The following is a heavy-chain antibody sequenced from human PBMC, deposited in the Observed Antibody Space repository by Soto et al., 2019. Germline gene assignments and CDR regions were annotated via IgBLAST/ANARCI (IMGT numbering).Heavy chain of an antibody. V-gene: IGHV4-30-4*08. D-gene: IGHD5-18*01. CDR2: IYYSGST. CDR3: ARVRKQLCRFDP. CDR1: GGSISSGGYY. Sequence: PSETLSLTCTVSGGSISSGGYYWSWIRQHPGKGLEWIGYIYYSGSTYYNPSLKSRVTISVDTSKNQFSLKLSSVTAADTAVYYCARVRKQLCRFDPWGQGTLVTVSS. J-gene: IGHJ5*02.